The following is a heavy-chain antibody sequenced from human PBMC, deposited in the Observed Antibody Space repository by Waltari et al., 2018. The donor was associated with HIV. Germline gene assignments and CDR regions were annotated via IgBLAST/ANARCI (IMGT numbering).Heavy chain of an antibody. V-gene: IGHV3-33*01. CDR3: ARQRPSRSFDF. J-gene: IGHJ4*02. CDR1: NFSFRVYA. CDR2: IHPEGSKV. Sequence: QVHLAETGGGVVQPGESLTLSCATSNFSFRVYAMAWVRQAPGKGMEWVALIHPEGSKVVHADSVWGRFSISRDNSKNTVYLRMTNVSAEDTAVYYCARQRPSRSFDFWGQGTLVTVSS. D-gene: IGHD6-25*01.